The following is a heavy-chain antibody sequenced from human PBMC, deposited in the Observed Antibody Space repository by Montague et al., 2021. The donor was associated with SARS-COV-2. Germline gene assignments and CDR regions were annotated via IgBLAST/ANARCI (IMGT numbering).Heavy chain of an antibody. V-gene: IGHV3-74*01. CDR1: GFTFIIFW. J-gene: IGHJ3*01. CDR3: SSLTVAVVGGAFDV. CDR2: INSYGSST. Sequence: SLRLSCAASGFTFIIFWMHWVRQAPGKGLVFVSRINSYGSSTNYADSVQGRFTISRDNSKNTLYLQMNSLRAEDTAVYYCSSLTVAVVGGAFDVWGQGTVVTVSS. D-gene: IGHD6-13*01.